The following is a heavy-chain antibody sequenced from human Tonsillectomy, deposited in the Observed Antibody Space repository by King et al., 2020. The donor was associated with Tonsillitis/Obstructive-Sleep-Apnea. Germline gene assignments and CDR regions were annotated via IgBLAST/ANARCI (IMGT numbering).Heavy chain of an antibody. V-gene: IGHV3-30*04. D-gene: IGHD3-9*01. J-gene: IGHJ4*02. CDR2: ISYDGSNK. CDR3: ARAQYYDILTGYLDY. CDR1: GFTFSSYA. Sequence: QLVQSGGGVVQPGRSLRLSCAASGFTFSSYAMHWVRQAPGKGLEWVAVISYDGSNKYYADSVKGRFTISRDNSKNTLYLQMNSLRAEDTAVYYCARAQYYDILTGYLDYWGQGTLATVSS.